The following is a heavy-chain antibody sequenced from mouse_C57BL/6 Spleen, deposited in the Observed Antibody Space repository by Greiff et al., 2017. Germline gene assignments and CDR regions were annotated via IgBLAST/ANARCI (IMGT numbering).Heavy chain of an antibody. J-gene: IGHJ3*01. CDR2: IYPSDSET. CDR1: GYTFTSYW. Sequence: QVHVKPPGAELVRPGSSVKLSCKASGYTFTSYWMPWVKQSPIQGLEWIGNIYPSDSETHYNQKFKDKATLTVDKSSSTAYMQLSSLTSEDSAVYYCAREDSSSWFAYWGQGTLVTVSA. V-gene: IGHV1-52*01. D-gene: IGHD2-12*01. CDR3: AREDSSSWFAY.